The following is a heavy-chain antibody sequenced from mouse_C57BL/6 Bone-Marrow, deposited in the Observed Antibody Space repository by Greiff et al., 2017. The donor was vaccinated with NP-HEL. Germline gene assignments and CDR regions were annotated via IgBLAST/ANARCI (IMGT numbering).Heavy chain of an antibody. J-gene: IGHJ3*01. V-gene: IGHV1-15*01. CDR2: IDPETGGT. Sequence: QVQLQQSGAELVRPGASVTLSCKASGYTFTDYEMHWVKQTPVHGLEWIGAIDPETGGTAYNQKFKGKAILTADKSSSTAYMELRSLTSEDSAVYYCTRNNYSFRGFAYWGQGTLVTVSA. CDR3: TRNNYSFRGFAY. CDR1: GYTFTDYE. D-gene: IGHD2-12*01.